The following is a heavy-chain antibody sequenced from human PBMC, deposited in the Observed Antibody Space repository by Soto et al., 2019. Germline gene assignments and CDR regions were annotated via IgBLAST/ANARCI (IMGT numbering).Heavy chain of an antibody. V-gene: IGHV3-23*01. CDR1: GFTFKSYA. CDR3: ARGGSTGWFYFDF. CDR2: TPGSGGSS. Sequence: GGSLRLSCAASGFTFKSYAMNWVRQAPGKGLEWVASTPGSGGSSYYADSVKGRFAISRDNSKNTLYLDLNSLKAEDTAMYYCARGGSTGWFYFDFWGQGTQVTVSS. J-gene: IGHJ4*02. D-gene: IGHD6-19*01.